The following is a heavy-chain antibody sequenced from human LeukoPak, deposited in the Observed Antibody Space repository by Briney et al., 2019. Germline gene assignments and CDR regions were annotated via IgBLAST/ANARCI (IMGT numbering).Heavy chain of an antibody. J-gene: IGHJ4*02. Sequence: GGSLRLSCAASGFTFSSYEMNWVRQASGKGLEWVSYISSSGSTIYYADSVKGRFTSSRDNAKNSLYLQMNSLRAEDTAVYYCARGARPYGSGNYYSEYYFDYWGQGTLVTVSS. D-gene: IGHD3-10*01. CDR2: ISSSGSTI. V-gene: IGHV3-48*03. CDR1: GFTFSSYE. CDR3: ARGARPYGSGNYYSEYYFDY.